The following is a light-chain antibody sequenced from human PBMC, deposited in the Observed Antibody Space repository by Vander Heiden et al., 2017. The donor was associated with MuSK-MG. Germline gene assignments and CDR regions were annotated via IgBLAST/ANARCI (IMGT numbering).Light chain of an antibody. CDR2: GAT. J-gene: IGKJ1*01. CDR1: QSVSSSY. Sequence: VLTQSPGTLSFSPGERATLSCRASQSVSSSYLAWYQQQPGQAPRLLIDGATSRATGIPDRFSGSGSGTDIMLTSSILEPEDFAVYYCQQYGSSWTFGQGTKVEIK. V-gene: IGKV3-20*01. CDR3: QQYGSSWT.